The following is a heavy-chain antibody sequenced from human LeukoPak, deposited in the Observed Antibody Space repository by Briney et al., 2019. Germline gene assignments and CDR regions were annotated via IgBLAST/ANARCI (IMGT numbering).Heavy chain of an antibody. CDR2: INHSGST. V-gene: IGHV4-34*01. Sequence: SETLSLTCAVYGGSFSGYYWSWIRQPPGKGLEWIGEINHSGSTNYNPSLKSRVTISVDTSKNQFSLKLSSVTAAGTAVYYCARLGPDSYDAFDIWGQGTMVTVSS. CDR3: ARLGPDSYDAFDI. CDR1: GGSFSGYY. J-gene: IGHJ3*02. D-gene: IGHD1-26*01.